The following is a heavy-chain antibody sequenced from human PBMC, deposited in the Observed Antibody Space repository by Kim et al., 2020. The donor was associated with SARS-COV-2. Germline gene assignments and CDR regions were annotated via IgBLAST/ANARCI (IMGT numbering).Heavy chain of an antibody. Sequence: GGSLRLSCAASGFTFSDYYMSWIRQAPGKGLEWVSYISSSGSTIYYADPVKGRFTISRDNAKNSLYLQMNSLRAEDTAVYYCARDFYGSGSPSMDVWGQGTTVTVSS. CDR3: ARDFYGSGSPSMDV. V-gene: IGHV3-11*04. J-gene: IGHJ6*02. D-gene: IGHD3-10*01. CDR1: GFTFSDYY. CDR2: ISSSGSTI.